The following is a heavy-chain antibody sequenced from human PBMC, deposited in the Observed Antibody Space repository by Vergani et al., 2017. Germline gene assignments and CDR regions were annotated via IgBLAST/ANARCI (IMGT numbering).Heavy chain of an antibody. J-gene: IGHJ4*02. CDR2: IYYSGST. CDR1: GGSISSSSYY. V-gene: IGHV4-39*02. CDR3: AREMATTGDY. Sequence: QLQLQESGPGLVKPSETLSRTCTVSGGSISSSSYYWGWIRQPPGKGLEWIGSIYYSGSTYYNPSLKSRVTISVDTSKNQFSLKLSSVTDADTAVYYCAREMATTGDYWGQGTLVTVSS. D-gene: IGHD5-24*01.